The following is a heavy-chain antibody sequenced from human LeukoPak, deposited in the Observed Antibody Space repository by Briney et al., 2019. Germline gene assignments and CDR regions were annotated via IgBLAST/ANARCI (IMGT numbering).Heavy chain of an antibody. CDR1: GFTFSTHS. V-gene: IGHV3-21*01. CDR3: ARDPPLYDSSGYDV. CDR2: ISSCGSYI. D-gene: IGHD3-22*01. J-gene: IGHJ3*01. Sequence: GGSLRLSCAASGFTFSTHSMNWVRQAPGKGLEWVSCISSCGSYIYYADSVKGRLTISRDNAKNSLYLQMNSLRAEDTAVYYCARDPPLYDSSGYDVWGQGTMVTVSS.